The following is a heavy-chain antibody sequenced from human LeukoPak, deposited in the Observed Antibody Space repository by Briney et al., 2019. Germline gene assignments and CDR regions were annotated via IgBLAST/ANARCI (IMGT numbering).Heavy chain of an antibody. D-gene: IGHD3-22*01. CDR2: INHSGST. CDR3: ARLDSYYYDSVDYFDY. Sequence: SETLSLTCAVYGGSFSGYYWSWIRQPPGKGLEWIGEINHSGSTNYNPSLKSRVTTSVDTSKNQFSLKLSSVTAADTAVYYCARLDSYYYDSVDYFDYWGQGTLVTVSS. CDR1: GGSFSGYY. V-gene: IGHV4-34*01. J-gene: IGHJ4*02.